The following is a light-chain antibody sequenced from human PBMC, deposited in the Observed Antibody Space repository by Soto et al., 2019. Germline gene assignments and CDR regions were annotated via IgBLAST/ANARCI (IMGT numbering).Light chain of an antibody. CDR1: SSDVGNYNY. V-gene: IGLV2-8*01. J-gene: IGLJ1*01. Sequence: QSALTQPPSASGSPGQSVTISCTGTSSDVGNYNYVSWYQHHPGNAPKLMIYEVSKWPSGVPDRFSGSKSGNTASLTVSGLQAEDEADYYCTSYAGSNTYVFGTGTKLTVL. CDR3: TSYAGSNTYV. CDR2: EVS.